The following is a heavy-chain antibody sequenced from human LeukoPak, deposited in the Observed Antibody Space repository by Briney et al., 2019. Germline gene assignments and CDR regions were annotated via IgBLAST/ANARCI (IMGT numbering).Heavy chain of an antibody. CDR2: IDNGGGTT. J-gene: IGHJ4*02. V-gene: IGHV3-23*01. Sequence: GGSLRLSCAASKFTFSDYAMSWVRQAPGKGLEWVSGIDNGGGTTYYAGSVKGRFTISRDNSKNTMYLQMNSPRAEDTAVYYCARDESRGYGYFDYWGQGTLVTVSS. D-gene: IGHD4-17*01. CDR3: ARDESRGYGYFDY. CDR1: KFTFSDYA.